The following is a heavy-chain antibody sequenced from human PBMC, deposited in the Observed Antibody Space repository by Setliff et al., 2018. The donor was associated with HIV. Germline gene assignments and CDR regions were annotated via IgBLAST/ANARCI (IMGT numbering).Heavy chain of an antibody. D-gene: IGHD3-9*01. J-gene: IGHJ4*02. CDR2: IIPILGIA. CDR3: ARDQGKASPPAWSDWLATFDY. Sequence: GASVKVSCKASGGTFSSYAISWVRQAPGQGLEWMGGIIPILGIANYAQKFQGRVTITADKSTSTAYMELSSLRSEDTAVYYCARDQGKASPPAWSDWLATFDYWGQGTLVTVSS. CDR1: GGTFSSYA. V-gene: IGHV1-69*10.